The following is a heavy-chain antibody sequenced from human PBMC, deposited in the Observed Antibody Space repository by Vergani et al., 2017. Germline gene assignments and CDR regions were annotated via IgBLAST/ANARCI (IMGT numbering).Heavy chain of an antibody. J-gene: IGHJ5*02. CDR2: INPTTGNP. D-gene: IGHD1-26*01. V-gene: IGHV7-4-1*01. CDR3: ARAKRGRLAVGETCS. CDR1: GYSFNNYA. Sequence: QEQLVQSGSELKKPGASVKVSCKASGYSFNNYAIHWVRQAPGQGLEWMGWINPTTGNPTYARAFTGRFVFSLDTSISTAYLQIGGLKAEDTAVYFCARAKRGRLAVGETCSWGQGTLVTVAS.